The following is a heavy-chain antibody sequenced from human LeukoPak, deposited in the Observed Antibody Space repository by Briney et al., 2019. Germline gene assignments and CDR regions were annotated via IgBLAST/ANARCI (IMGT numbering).Heavy chain of an antibody. CDR3: AKSLEMSTIGWFES. J-gene: IGHJ5*01. D-gene: IGHD5-24*01. V-gene: IGHV3-23*01. CDR1: GFTFSSYG. Sequence: GGSLRLSCAASGFTFSSYGMNWVRQAPGKGLEWVSAISANGHSTYYADSVRGRFTISRDNSENTLSLQMNSLRAEDTAVYYCAKSLEMSTIGWFESWGQGTLVTVSS. CDR2: ISANGHST.